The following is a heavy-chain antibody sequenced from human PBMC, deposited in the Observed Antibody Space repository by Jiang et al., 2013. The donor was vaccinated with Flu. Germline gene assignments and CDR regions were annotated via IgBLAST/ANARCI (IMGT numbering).Heavy chain of an antibody. CDR2: VHFSGPT. CDR3: ARDPLHDSSGYYFAY. CDR1: DGLISSYY. J-gene: IGHJ4*02. D-gene: IGHD3-22*01. V-gene: IGHV4-59*01. Sequence: GSGLVKPSETLSLTCTVTDGLISSYYWSWIRQPPGKGLEWIGYVHFSGPTSYNPSLRSRVSISVDKSRNQFSLRLSSVTAADTAVYYCARDPLHDSSGYYFAYWGQGAMVTVSS.